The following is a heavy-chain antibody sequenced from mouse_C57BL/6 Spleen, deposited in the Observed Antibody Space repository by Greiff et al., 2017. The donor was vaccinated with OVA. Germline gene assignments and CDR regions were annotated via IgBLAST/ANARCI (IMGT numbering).Heavy chain of an antibody. CDR2: ISNLAYSI. J-gene: IGHJ1*03. CDR3: ARLGGDYYGSSYGHFDV. CDR1: GFTFSDYG. V-gene: IGHV5-15*01. D-gene: IGHD1-1*01. Sequence: EVQVVESGGGLVQPGGSLKLSCAASGFTFSDYGMAWVRQAPRKGPEWVAFISNLAYSIYYADTVTGRFTISRENAKNTLYLEMSSLRSEDTAMYYCARLGGDYYGSSYGHFDVWGTGTTVTVSS.